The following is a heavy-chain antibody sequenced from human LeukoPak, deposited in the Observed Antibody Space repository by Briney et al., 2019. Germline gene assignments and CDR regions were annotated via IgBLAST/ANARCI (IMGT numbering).Heavy chain of an antibody. CDR3: TRDGLHTAHFDY. V-gene: IGHV3-48*02. Sequence: GGSLRLSCAASGFTFSTYTMNWVRQAPGKGLEWVSTVSDSRDVHYSDSVKGRFTISRNNARNSLYLQMNSLRDEDTAVYYCTRDGLHTAHFDYWGQGTLVTVSS. J-gene: IGHJ4*02. CDR2: VSDSRDV. CDR1: GFTFSTYT. D-gene: IGHD5-18*01.